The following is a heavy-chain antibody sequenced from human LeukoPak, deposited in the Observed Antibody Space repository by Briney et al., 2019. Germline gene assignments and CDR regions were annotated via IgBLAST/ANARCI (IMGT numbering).Heavy chain of an antibody. J-gene: IGHJ4*02. CDR3: ARQRRDSSCYPYYFDY. D-gene: IGHD3-22*01. CDR2: IYYSGST. CDR1: GGSISSISSSGYY. Sequence: SETLSLTCTVSGGSISSISSSGYYWGWVRQPPGKGLEWIGNIYYSGSTSYDPSLKSRVTISVDTSKSQFSLKLTSVTAADTAVYYCARQRRDSSCYPYYFDYWGQGTLVTVSS. V-gene: IGHV4-39*01.